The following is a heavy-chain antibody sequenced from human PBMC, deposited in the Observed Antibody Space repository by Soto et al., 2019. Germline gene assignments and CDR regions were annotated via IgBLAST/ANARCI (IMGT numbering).Heavy chain of an antibody. CDR1: GFSLSTSEVG. Sequence: SGPKLVNPTQTPTLTCTFSGFSLSTSEVGVGWIRQPPGKALQWLALIYWDDDKRYSPSPKSRLTITKDTSKNQVVLTMTNMDPVDTAKYFFAPAAGIGVTPNWFDPRGQGNPVTVSS. V-gene: IGHV2-5*02. CDR3: APAAGIGVTPNWFDP. J-gene: IGHJ5*02. D-gene: IGHD6-19*01. CDR2: IYWDDDK.